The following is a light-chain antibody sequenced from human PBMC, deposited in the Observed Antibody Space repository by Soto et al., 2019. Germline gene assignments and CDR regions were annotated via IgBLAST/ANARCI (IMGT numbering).Light chain of an antibody. Sequence: EIVMTHSPATLSVSTGEGATLSCRASQSVTSNLAWYQHKPGQAPRLLIYGASTGATGIPARFSGSGSGTEFTLTINSLQSEDFAIYYCQQYNSCPVTFGRGSKVDI. V-gene: IGKV3-15*01. CDR3: QQYNSCPVT. CDR2: GAS. J-gene: IGKJ4*01. CDR1: QSVTSN.